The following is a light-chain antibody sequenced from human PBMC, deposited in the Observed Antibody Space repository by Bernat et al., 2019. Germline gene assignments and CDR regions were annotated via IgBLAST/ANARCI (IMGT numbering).Light chain of an antibody. CDR1: SSDVGGYTH. V-gene: IGLV2-8*01. CDR2: EVS. Sequence: QSALTQPASVSGYPGQSITISCTGTSSDVGGYTHVSWYQQHPGKAPKVMIYEVSERPSGVPDRFSGSKSGNTASLTVAGLQADDEADYYCSSYAGSFNWVFGGGTKLTVL. CDR3: SSYAGSFNWV. J-gene: IGLJ3*02.